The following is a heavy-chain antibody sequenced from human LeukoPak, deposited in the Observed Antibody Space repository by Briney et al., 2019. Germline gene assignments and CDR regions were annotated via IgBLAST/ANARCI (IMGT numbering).Heavy chain of an antibody. CDR2: IYSGGST. CDR3: ARDLVGSRYYYGMDV. V-gene: IGHV3-66*01. J-gene: IGHJ6*02. CDR1: GFTVSSNY. D-gene: IGHD3-9*01. Sequence: GGSLRLSCAASGFTVSSNYMSWVRQAPGKGLEWVSVIYSGGSTYYADSVKGRFTISRDNSKNTLYLQMNSLRAEDTAVYYCARDLVGSRYYYGMDVWGQGTTVTVSS.